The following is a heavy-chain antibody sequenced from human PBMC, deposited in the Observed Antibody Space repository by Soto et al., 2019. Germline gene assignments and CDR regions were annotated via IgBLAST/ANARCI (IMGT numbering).Heavy chain of an antibody. CDR1: GFIFENFG. V-gene: IGHV3-23*01. D-gene: IGHD1-26*01. J-gene: IGHJ5*02. Sequence: SLRLSCAASGFIFENFGMSWVRQAPGKGLEWISSISGSGFKKYYADSVKGRFTISRDNSKSTVYLELNNLSAEDTAVYHCAKNQGVELVPLATVDWFDPWGQGSVVTVYS. CDR3: AKNQGVELVPLATVDWFDP. CDR2: ISGSGFKK.